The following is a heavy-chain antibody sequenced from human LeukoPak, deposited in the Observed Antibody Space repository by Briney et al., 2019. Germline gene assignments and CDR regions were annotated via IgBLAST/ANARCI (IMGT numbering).Heavy chain of an antibody. Sequence: PSETLSLTCAVYGGSFSGYYWSWIRQPPGKGLEWIGKINHSGSTNYNPSLKSRVTISVDTSKNQFSLKLSSVTAADTAVYYCARVPPATTVVTWVDYWGQGTLVTVSS. J-gene: IGHJ4*02. V-gene: IGHV4-34*01. D-gene: IGHD4-23*01. CDR2: INHSGST. CDR3: ARVPPATTVVTWVDY. CDR1: GGSFSGYY.